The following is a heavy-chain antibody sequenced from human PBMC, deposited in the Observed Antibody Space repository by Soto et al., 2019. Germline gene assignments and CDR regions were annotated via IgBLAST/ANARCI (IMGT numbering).Heavy chain of an antibody. CDR1: GFTFSSYG. V-gene: IGHV3-30*18. J-gene: IGHJ6*02. Sequence: QVQLVESGGGVVQPGRSLRLSCAASGFTFSSYGMYWVRQAPGKGLEWLAIVSYDGRSKYYADSVKFRLTISRDNSKNTLYLQINSLRAEDTAVYYCTKDIALTRCNSTTCDEYYYFGMDVWGQGTTVTVSS. CDR3: TKDIALTRCNSTTCDEYYYFGMDV. CDR2: VSYDGRSK. D-gene: IGHD2-2*01.